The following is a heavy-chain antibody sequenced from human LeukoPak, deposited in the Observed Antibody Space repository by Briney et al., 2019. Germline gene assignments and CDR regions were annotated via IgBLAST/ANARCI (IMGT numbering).Heavy chain of an antibody. CDR1: GFTFSSYS. CDR2: ISSSSSYI. V-gene: IGHV3-21*01. Sequence: PGGSLRLSCAASGFTFSSYSMNWVRQAPGKGLEWVSSISSSSSYIYYADSVKGRFTISRDNAKNSLYLQMNSLRAEDTAVYYCARGAVGVVVPAAQARFDPWGQGTLVTVSS. D-gene: IGHD2-2*01. J-gene: IGHJ5*02. CDR3: ARGAVGVVVPAAQARFDP.